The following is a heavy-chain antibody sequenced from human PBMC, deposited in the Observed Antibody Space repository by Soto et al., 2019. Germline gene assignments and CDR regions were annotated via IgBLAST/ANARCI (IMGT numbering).Heavy chain of an antibody. D-gene: IGHD4-17*01. Sequence: GGSLRLSCSASGFTFSDYAMHWVRQATGKGLEYVSTISSNGGTTYYADSVKGRFTISRDNSKNTLYLQMSSLRAEDTAVFYCVKDFSTVTTGGGAFHIWGQGTMVTVSS. CDR1: GFTFSDYA. CDR3: VKDFSTVTTGGGAFHI. V-gene: IGHV3-64D*08. J-gene: IGHJ3*02. CDR2: ISSNGGTT.